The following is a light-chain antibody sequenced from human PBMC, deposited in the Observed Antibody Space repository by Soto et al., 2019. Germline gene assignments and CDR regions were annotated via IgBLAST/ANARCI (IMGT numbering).Light chain of an antibody. V-gene: IGKV3-20*01. CDR2: GAS. CDR3: QHYAGGSRIT. J-gene: IGKJ5*01. Sequence: EILMTQSPGTLSLSPGERATLSCRAIQSGSSRLAWYQQKPGQAPRLLISGASSRATGVPDRFSGSGFGTDFTLTISRLEPEDFALYYCQHYAGGSRITFGQGTRLEIK. CDR1: QSGSSR.